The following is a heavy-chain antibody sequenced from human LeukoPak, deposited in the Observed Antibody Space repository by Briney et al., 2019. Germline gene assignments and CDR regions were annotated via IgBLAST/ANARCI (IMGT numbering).Heavy chain of an antibody. CDR1: GFTFDDYA. Sequence: PGGSLSLSCSASGFTFDDYAMSWVRQAPGKGLDWVSGINWNGGSKGYADSVKGRFTISRDNAKNSLYLQMNSLRAEDTALYYCARDRYSSSAGVFDYWGQGTLVTVSS. J-gene: IGHJ4*02. CDR2: INWNGGSK. V-gene: IGHV3-20*04. D-gene: IGHD6-6*01. CDR3: ARDRYSSSAGVFDY.